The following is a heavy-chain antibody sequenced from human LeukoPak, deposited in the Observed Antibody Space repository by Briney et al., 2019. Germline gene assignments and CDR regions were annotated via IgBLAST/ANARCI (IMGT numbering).Heavy chain of an antibody. D-gene: IGHD3-10*01. CDR3: ARGVGRRFDY. Sequence: PSETLSLTCTVSGGSISSSSYYWGWIRQRPGKGLEWIVSIYYSGSTYYNPSLKSRITISVDTSKTQFSLKLSSVTAADTAVYYCARGVGRRFDYWGQGTLVTVSS. CDR1: GGSISSSSYY. V-gene: IGHV4-39*07. J-gene: IGHJ4*02. CDR2: IYYSGST.